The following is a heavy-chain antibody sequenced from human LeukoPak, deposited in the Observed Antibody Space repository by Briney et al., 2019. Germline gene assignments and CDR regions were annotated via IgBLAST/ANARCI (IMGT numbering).Heavy chain of an antibody. CDR2: INPSSGHT. D-gene: IGHD6-13*01. V-gene: IGHV1-46*01. J-gene: IGHJ4*02. CDR3: ARILSWGSANFDY. CDR1: GYTFTSYY. Sequence: ASVKVSCKASGYTFTSYYMHWVRQAPGQGLEWMGIINPSSGHTNYAQKFQGRVTMTRDMSTSTVYMELSSLRSEDTAVYYCARILSWGSANFDYWGQGTLVTVSS.